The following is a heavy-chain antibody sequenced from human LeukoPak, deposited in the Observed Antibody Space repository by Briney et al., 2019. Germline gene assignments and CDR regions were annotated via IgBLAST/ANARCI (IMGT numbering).Heavy chain of an antibody. D-gene: IGHD3-22*01. V-gene: IGHV3-23*01. J-gene: IGHJ3*02. CDR3: AKDYYYDSSGYYRVLNDAFDI. CDR1: GFTCSAYT. Sequence: GGSLRLSCAASGFTCSAYTMTWVRQGPGKVLEWVSAISGSGGSTYYADSLEGRFTISRDNSKNTLYLQMNSLRAEDTAVYYCAKDYYYDSSGYYRVLNDAFDIWGQGTMVTVSS. CDR2: ISGSGGST.